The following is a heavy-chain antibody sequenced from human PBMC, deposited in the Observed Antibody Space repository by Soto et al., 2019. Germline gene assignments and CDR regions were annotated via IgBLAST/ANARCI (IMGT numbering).Heavy chain of an antibody. CDR3: AREEITEYNWFDP. Sequence: GGSLRLSCAASGFTFSSYGMHWVRQAPGKGLEWVAVIWYDGSNKYYADSVKGRFTISRDNSKNTLYLQMNSLRAEDTAVYYCAREEITEYNWFDPWGQGTLVTVSS. CDR1: GFTFSSYG. D-gene: IGHD3-10*01. V-gene: IGHV3-33*01. CDR2: IWYDGSNK. J-gene: IGHJ5*02.